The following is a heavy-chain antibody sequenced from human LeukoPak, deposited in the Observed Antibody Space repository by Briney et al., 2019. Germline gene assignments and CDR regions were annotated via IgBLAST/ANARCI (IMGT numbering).Heavy chain of an antibody. Sequence: SETQSLTCTVSGGFVSSPTYYWSWVRQPPGKGLEWIGYIYYSGSANYNPSLKSRVTISVDTSKNMFSLKLSSVTAADTAVYYCANSANYGGNSGYFDYWGQGTLVTVSS. CDR1: GGFVSSPTYY. J-gene: IGHJ4*02. V-gene: IGHV4-61*01. CDR2: IYYSGSA. CDR3: ANSANYGGNSGYFDY. D-gene: IGHD4-23*01.